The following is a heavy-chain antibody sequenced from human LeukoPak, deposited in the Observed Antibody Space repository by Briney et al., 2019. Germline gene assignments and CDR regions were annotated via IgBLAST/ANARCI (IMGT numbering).Heavy chain of an antibody. CDR2: INPNNGGT. V-gene: IGHV1-2*02. D-gene: IGHD1-1*01. CDR3: GRDRHWNQGNFDY. CDR1: GYTITGYY. J-gene: IGHJ4*02. Sequence: ASVKVSCKAFGYTITGYYIHWVRQAPGQGLEWMVWINPNNGGTNSAQKFQDRVTMTRDTSIGTAYMELNRLTYDDTAVYYCGRDRHWNQGNFDYWGQGTLVTVSS.